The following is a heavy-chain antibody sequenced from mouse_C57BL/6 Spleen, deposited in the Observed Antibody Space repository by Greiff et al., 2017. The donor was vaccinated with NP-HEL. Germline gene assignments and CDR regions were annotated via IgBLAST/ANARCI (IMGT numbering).Heavy chain of an antibody. CDR3: ARNQVVAKENAMGD. CDR2: IWTGGGT. D-gene: IGHD1-1*01. Sequence: VQLQQSGPGLVAPSQSLSITCTASGFSLTSYAISWVRQPPGKGLEWLGVIWTGGGTNYNSALKSRLSISKDNSKSQVCLKMNSLQTDDTARYYCARNQVVAKENAMGDWGKGTSVTVAS. V-gene: IGHV2-9-1*01. CDR1: GFSLTSYA. J-gene: IGHJ4*01.